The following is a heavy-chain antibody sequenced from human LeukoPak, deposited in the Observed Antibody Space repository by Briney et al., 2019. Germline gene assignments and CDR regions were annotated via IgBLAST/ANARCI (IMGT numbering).Heavy chain of an antibody. CDR1: EFTVSDSY. D-gene: IGHD3-10*01. V-gene: IGHV3-53*01. CDR2: IFSGGST. CDR3: ARSLGDSGILYYYMDV. Sequence: PGGSLRLSCAASEFTVSDSYMSWVRQAPGKGLQWVSVIFSGGSTYYADSVMGRFTLSRDNSKNTLYLQMNSLRAEDTAVYYCARSLGDSGILYYYMDVWGEGTTVTVSS. J-gene: IGHJ6*03.